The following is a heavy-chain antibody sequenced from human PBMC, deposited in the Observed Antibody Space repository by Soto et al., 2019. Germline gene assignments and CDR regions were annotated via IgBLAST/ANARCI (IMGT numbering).Heavy chain of an antibody. CDR2: VYWDDDK. CDR1: GVSLSTSGMG. Sequence: SGPTLVNPTQTLTLTCTFSGVSLSTSGMGVGWIRQPPGKALEWLALVYWDDDKRYSPSLKSRLTITKDTSKNQVVLTMTYMDPVDTTKYYCGNMIEGDFFDHWGQGTLVTVYS. CDR3: GNMIEGDFFDH. J-gene: IGHJ4*02. D-gene: IGHD2-21*01. V-gene: IGHV2-5*02.